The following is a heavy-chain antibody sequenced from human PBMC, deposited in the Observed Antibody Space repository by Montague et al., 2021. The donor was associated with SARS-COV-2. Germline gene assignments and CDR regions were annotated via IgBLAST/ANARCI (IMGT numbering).Heavy chain of an antibody. CDR1: GGSISSSSYY. Sequence: SETLSLTCTVSGGSISSSSYYWGWIRQPPGKGLEWIGSIYYSGSTYYNQSLKSRVTISVDTSKNQFSLKLSSVTAADTAVYYCARLPDQLLWFGELFDYWGQGTLVTVSS. CDR2: IYYSGST. CDR3: ARLPDQLLWFGELFDY. D-gene: IGHD3-10*01. J-gene: IGHJ4*02. V-gene: IGHV4-39*01.